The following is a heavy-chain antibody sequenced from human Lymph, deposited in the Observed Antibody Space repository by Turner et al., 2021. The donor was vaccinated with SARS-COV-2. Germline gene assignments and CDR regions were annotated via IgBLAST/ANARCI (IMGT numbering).Heavy chain of an antibody. V-gene: IGHV4-39*01. J-gene: IGHJ4*02. CDR1: GGSVTSSSYY. Sequence: QVQLQESGPGLVTPSETLSLPCTVSGGSVTSSSYYWGWIRQPPGKGLEWIGNIYSSGSTYYNPSLKSRVTISVDTSKNHFSRKLSSVTAADTAVYYCARQGWLRGYFDYWSQGTLVTVSS. CDR3: ARQGWLRGYFDY. D-gene: IGHD5-18*01. CDR2: IYSSGST.